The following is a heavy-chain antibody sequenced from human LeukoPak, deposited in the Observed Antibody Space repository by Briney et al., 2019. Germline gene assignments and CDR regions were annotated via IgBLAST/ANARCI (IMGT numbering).Heavy chain of an antibody. V-gene: IGHV4-59*11. Sequence: SETLSLTCTVSGGSISSHYWSWIRQPPGKGLEWIGYIYYSGSTNYNPSLKSRVTISVDTSKNQFSLRLSSVTTADTAVYYCARDGYSYTDVWGQGILVTVSS. J-gene: IGHJ4*02. CDR2: IYYSGST. CDR1: GGSISSHY. CDR3: ARDGYSYTDV. D-gene: IGHD5-18*01.